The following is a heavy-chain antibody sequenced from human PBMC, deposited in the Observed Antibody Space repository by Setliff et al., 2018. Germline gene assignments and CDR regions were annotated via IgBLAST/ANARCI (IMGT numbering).Heavy chain of an antibody. V-gene: IGHV4-34*01. CDR1: GGSFSTYY. D-gene: IGHD3-22*01. CDR3: ARGPPEYYYDSSGYTTLDY. CDR2: INHSGST. Sequence: TSETLSLTCAVYGGSFSTYYWIWIRQPPGKGLEWIGEINHSGSTNYNPSLKSRVTISVDTSKNQFSLKLSSVTAADTAVYYCARGPPEYYYDSSGYTTLDYWGQGTLVTVSS. J-gene: IGHJ4*02.